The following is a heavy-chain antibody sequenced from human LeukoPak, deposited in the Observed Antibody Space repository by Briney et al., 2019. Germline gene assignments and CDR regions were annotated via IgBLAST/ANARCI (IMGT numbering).Heavy chain of an antibody. CDR2: IYSGDRR. V-gene: IGHV3-53*01. J-gene: IGHJ4*02. Sequence: GGSLRLSCEVSGLSVRGSYMSWVRQAPGKGLEWVSVIYSGDRRYYADSVKGRFTISRDTSKNTLFLQMNNLRADDTARYYCTRDLTGTTWSENDYWGQGTLVTISS. CDR1: GLSVRGSY. D-gene: IGHD6-13*01. CDR3: TRDLTGTTWSENDY.